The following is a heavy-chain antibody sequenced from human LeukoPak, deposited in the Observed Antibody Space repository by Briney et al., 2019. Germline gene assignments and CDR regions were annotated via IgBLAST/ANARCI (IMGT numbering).Heavy chain of an antibody. CDR1: GFIFSSYW. CDR2: MNQDGSEK. J-gene: IGHJ4*02. V-gene: IGHV3-7*01. D-gene: IGHD1-26*01. Sequence: GGSLRLSCAASGFIFSSYWMSWVRQAPGKGLEWVANMNQDGSEKCYVDSVKGRFTISRDNAKNSLYLQMHSLRAEDTAVYYCARAPLSGNSYSGSYYPDYWGQGTLVTVSS. CDR3: ARAPLSGNSYSGSYYPDY.